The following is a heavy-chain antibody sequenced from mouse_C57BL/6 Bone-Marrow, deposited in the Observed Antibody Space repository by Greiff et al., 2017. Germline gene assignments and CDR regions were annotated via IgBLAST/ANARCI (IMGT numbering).Heavy chain of an antibody. D-gene: IGHD1-1*01. CDR1: GYSFTDYN. V-gene: IGHV1-39*01. CDR2: INPNYGTT. Sequence: EVKLVESGPELVKPGASVKISCKASGYSFTDYNMHWVKQSNGQSLEWIGVINPNYGTTSYNQKFKGKATLTVDKSSSTAYMQLNSLTSEDSAVYYCASNYYDSSRGYFDVWGTGTTVTLSS. CDR3: ASNYYDSSRGYFDV. J-gene: IGHJ1*03.